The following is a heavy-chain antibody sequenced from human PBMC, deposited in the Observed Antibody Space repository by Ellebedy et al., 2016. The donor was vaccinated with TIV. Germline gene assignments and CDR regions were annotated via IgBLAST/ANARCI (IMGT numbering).Heavy chain of an antibody. CDR1: GGAFSGHY. J-gene: IGHJ4*02. Sequence: MPSETLSLTCAVYGGAFSGHYWSWIRQPPGKGLEWIGTFNHSGSTNYNPSLKSRVTISVDTSKNQLSLKLSSVTAADTAVYYCARAVFGTKFDFWGQGTLVTVSS. D-gene: IGHD1-14*01. CDR3: ARAVFGTKFDF. CDR2: FNHSGST. V-gene: IGHV4-34*01.